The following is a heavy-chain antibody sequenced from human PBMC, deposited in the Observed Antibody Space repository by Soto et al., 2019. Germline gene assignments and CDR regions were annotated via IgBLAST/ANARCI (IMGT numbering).Heavy chain of an antibody. J-gene: IGHJ3*02. CDR1: GFTFSNYW. CDR2: ISNDGSGT. Sequence: GGSLRLSCAASGFTFSNYWMHWVRQAPGKGLVWVSRISNDGSGTGYADSVKGRFTISRDNAKNTLFLQMNSLRAEDTAVYYCARVGYIVATLDTFDIWGQGTMVTVSS. D-gene: IGHD5-12*01. CDR3: ARVGYIVATLDTFDI. V-gene: IGHV3-74*01.